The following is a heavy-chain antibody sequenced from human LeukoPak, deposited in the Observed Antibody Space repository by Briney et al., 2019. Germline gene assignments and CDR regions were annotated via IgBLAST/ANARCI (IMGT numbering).Heavy chain of an antibody. Sequence: SETLSLTCTVSGASISSYYWSWIRQPPGKGLEWIGYVYYSGSTNNNPSLKSRVTISVDTSKNQSSLKLNSVTAADTAVYYCARRKGFGEGYFDSWGQGTLVTVSS. D-gene: IGHD3-10*01. CDR1: GASISSYY. CDR3: ARRKGFGEGYFDS. V-gene: IGHV4-59*08. J-gene: IGHJ4*02. CDR2: VYYSGST.